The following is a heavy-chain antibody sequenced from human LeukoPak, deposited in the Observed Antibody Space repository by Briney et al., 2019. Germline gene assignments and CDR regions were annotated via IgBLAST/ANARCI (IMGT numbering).Heavy chain of an antibody. CDR1: GYTFTSYY. Sequence: ASVKVSCKASGYTFTSYYMHWVRHAPGQGLEWMGIINPSGGSTSYAQKFQGRVTMTRDMSTSTVYMELSSLRSEDTAVYYCARDFMVRGVIDYWGQGTLVTVSS. CDR2: INPSGGST. J-gene: IGHJ4*02. D-gene: IGHD3-10*01. V-gene: IGHV1-46*01. CDR3: ARDFMVRGVIDY.